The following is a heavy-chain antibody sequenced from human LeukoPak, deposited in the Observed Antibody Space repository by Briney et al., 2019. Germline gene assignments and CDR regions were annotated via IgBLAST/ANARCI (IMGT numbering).Heavy chain of an antibody. Sequence: GASVKVSCKASGYTFTSYYMHWVRQAPGQWLEWMGIINPSGGSTSYAQKFQGRVTMTRDTSTGTVYMELSSLRSEDTAVYYCARNAYNWNSVYYYYMDVWGKGTTVTVSS. CDR1: GYTFTSYY. V-gene: IGHV1-46*01. CDR3: ARNAYNWNSVYYYYMDV. J-gene: IGHJ6*03. CDR2: INPSGGST. D-gene: IGHD1-7*01.